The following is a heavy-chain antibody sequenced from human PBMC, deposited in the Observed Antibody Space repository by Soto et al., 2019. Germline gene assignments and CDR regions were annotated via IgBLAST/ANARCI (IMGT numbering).Heavy chain of an antibody. CDR1: GDSVSSNSAA. CDR3: AREGTIFGVVNDGMDV. V-gene: IGHV6-1*01. J-gene: IGHJ6*02. D-gene: IGHD3-3*01. Sequence: SPTLSLTCAISGDSVSSNSAAWNWIRQSPSRGLEWLGRTYYRSKWYNDYAVSVKSRITINPDTSKNQFSLQLNSVTPEDTAVYYCAREGTIFGVVNDGMDVWGQGTTVTVSS. CDR2: TYYRSKWYN.